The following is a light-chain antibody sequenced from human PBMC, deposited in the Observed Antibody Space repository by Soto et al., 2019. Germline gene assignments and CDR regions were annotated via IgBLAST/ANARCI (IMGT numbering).Light chain of an antibody. Sequence: DIQMTQSPSTLSASVGDRVTITCRASQSISSWLTWYQQKAGQAPKLLIYKASIVESGVPSRFSGSGSGTEFTLTISSLQPDDSATYYCQQYSYFATFGHGTRVEVK. V-gene: IGKV1-5*03. CDR2: KAS. J-gene: IGKJ1*01. CDR1: QSISSW. CDR3: QQYSYFAT.